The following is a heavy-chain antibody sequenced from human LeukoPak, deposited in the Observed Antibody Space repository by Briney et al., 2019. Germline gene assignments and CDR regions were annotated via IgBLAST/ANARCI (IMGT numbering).Heavy chain of an antibody. CDR3: ASTPGRNDVDKY. CDR1: GGTFSSYA. Sequence: VASVKVSCKASGGTFSSYAISWVRQAPGQGLEWMGGIIPIFGTANYAQKFQGRVTITADESTSTAYMELSSLRSEDTAVYYCASTPGRNDVDKYWGQGTLVTVSS. J-gene: IGHJ4*02. V-gene: IGHV1-69*13. CDR2: IIPIFGTA. D-gene: IGHD5-12*01.